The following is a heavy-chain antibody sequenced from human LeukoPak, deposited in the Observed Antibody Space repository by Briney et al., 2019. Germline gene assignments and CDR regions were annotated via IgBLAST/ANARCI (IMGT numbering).Heavy chain of an antibody. J-gene: IGHJ4*02. CDR3: AREGYCSGTNCLPDY. CDR1: GYTFTTYY. D-gene: IGHD2-2*01. Sequence: PGASVKVSCKASGYTFTTYYIHWVRQAPGQGLEWMGIINPSGGNTTYAQKLQGRLSMTSDTSTSTVYMQVSSLRSEDTAVYYCAREGYCSGTNCLPDYWGQGTLVTVSS. V-gene: IGHV1-46*01. CDR2: INPSGGNT.